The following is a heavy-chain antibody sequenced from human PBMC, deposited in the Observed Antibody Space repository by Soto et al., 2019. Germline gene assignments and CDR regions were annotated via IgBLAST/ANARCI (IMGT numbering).Heavy chain of an antibody. CDR1: GGSFSGYY. J-gene: IGHJ6*02. Sequence: SETLSLTCAVYGGSFSGYYWSWIRQPPGKGLEWIGEINHSGSTNYNPSLKSRVTISVDTSKNQFSLKLSSVTAADTAVYYCARGWGAVAGKYYYYCGMDVWGQGTTVTVSS. CDR3: ARGWGAVAGKYYYYCGMDV. CDR2: INHSGST. D-gene: IGHD6-19*01. V-gene: IGHV4-34*01.